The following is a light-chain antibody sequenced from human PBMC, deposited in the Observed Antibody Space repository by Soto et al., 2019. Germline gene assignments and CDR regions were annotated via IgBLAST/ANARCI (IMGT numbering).Light chain of an antibody. CDR3: QSYDATNQV. Sequence: NFMLTQPHSVSESPGKTVIISCTRSSGSIASNYVQWYQQRPGSSPTTVIYEDNQRPSGVPDRFSGSIDSSSNSASLTISGLETEDEADYYCQSYDATNQVFGGGTQVNVL. CDR1: SGSIASNY. V-gene: IGLV6-57*01. J-gene: IGLJ3*02. CDR2: EDN.